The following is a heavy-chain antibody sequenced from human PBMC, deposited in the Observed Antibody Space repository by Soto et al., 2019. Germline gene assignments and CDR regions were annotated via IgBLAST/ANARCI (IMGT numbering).Heavy chain of an antibody. D-gene: IGHD2-15*01. J-gene: IGHJ6*02. CDR2: ISYDGSNK. Sequence: QVQLVESGGGVVQPGRSLRLSCAASGFTFSSYGMHWVRQAPGKGLEWVAVISYDGSNKYYADSVKGRFTISRDNSKNTMYLQMNSLRAEDTAVYYCAKDSLVRAVVVAATTPYGMDVWGQGTTVTVSS. CDR1: GFTFSSYG. CDR3: AKDSLVRAVVVAATTPYGMDV. V-gene: IGHV3-30*18.